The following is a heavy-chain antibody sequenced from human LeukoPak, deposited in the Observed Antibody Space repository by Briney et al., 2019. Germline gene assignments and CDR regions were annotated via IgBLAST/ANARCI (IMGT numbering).Heavy chain of an antibody. CDR3: ARDPGYYDSSGYSGYFDY. CDR2: ISYDGSNK. J-gene: IGHJ4*02. CDR1: GFTFSSYA. Sequence: GGSLRLSCAASGFTFSSYAMQWVRQAAGKGLDWVAVISYDGSNKYYADSVKGRFTISRDNSKNTLYLQMNTLRAEDTAVYYCARDPGYYDSSGYSGYFDYWGQGTLVTVSS. V-gene: IGHV3-30-3*01. D-gene: IGHD3-22*01.